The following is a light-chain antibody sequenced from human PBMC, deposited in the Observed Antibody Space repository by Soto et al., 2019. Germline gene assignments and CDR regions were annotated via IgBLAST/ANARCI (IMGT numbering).Light chain of an antibody. J-gene: IGLJ1*01. CDR2: EVS. Sequence: QSVLTQPPSASGSPGQSVTISCTGTSSDVGGYNYVSWYQQHPGKAPKLMIYEVSKRPSGVPDRFSGSKSGNTASLTVSGLQAEDEADYYCSSYAGSLYVFGTGTKFTVL. CDR1: SSDVGGYNY. V-gene: IGLV2-8*01. CDR3: SSYAGSLYV.